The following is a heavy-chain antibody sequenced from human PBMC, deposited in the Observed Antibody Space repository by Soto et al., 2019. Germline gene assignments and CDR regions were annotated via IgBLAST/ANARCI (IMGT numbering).Heavy chain of an antibody. V-gene: IGHV1-46*01. CDR3: ARSAGGNFGIIIEGSNWFDP. Sequence: ASVKVSCKAPGDTFTSYYLNWVRQAPGQGLEWMGVINPHGGSTKYAQKFQGRITMTRDTSRSTVYMELSSLRSDDTAIYYCARSAGGNFGIIIEGSNWFDPWGQGTLVTVSS. J-gene: IGHJ5*02. CDR2: INPHGGST. D-gene: IGHD3-3*01. CDR1: GDTFTSYY.